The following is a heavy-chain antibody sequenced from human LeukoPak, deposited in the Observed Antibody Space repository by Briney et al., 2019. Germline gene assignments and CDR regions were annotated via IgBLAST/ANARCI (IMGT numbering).Heavy chain of an antibody. CDR1: GFSSYG. D-gene: IGHD5-18*01. V-gene: IGHV3-53*01. J-gene: IGHJ4*02. Sequence: GRSLRLSCAASGFSSYGMHWVRQAPGKGLEWVSVTYSGGSTYYADSVKGRFTISRDNSKNTLYLQMNSLRAEDTAVYYCATKRGYNYGLDYWGQGTLVTVSS. CDR3: ATKRGYNYGLDY. CDR2: TYSGGST.